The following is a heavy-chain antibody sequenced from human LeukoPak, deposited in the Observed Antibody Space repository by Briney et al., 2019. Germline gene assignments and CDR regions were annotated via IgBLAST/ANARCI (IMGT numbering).Heavy chain of an antibody. CDR1: GGSFSGYY. V-gene: IGHV4-34*01. J-gene: IGHJ5*02. CDR3: ARGRAAGTTTPRRYNWFDP. Sequence: SETLSLTCAVYGGSFSGYYWSWIRQPPGKGLEWIWAINHSGSTNYNPSLKSRVTISVDTSKNQFSLKLSSVTAADTAVYYCARGRAAGTTTPRRYNWFDPWGQGTLVTVSS. D-gene: IGHD6-13*01. CDR2: INHSGST.